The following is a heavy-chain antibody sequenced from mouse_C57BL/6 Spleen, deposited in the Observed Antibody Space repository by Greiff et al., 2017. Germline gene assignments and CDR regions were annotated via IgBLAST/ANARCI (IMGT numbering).Heavy chain of an antibody. CDR2: IYPGSGNT. CDR1: GYTFTDYY. D-gene: IGHD4-1*01. CDR3: ARLGRAGYFDY. V-gene: IGHV1-76*01. Sequence: LVESGAELVRPGASVKLSCKASGYTFTDYYINWVKQRPGQGLEWIARIYPGSGNTYYNEKFKGKATLTAEKSSSTAYMQLSSLTSEDSAVYFCARLGRAGYFDYWGQGTTLTVSS. J-gene: IGHJ2*01.